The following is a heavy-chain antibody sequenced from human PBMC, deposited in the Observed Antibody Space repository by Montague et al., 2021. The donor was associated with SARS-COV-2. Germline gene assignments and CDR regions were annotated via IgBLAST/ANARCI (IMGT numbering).Heavy chain of an antibody. CDR2: IWYDGSNK. D-gene: IGHD2-15*01. CDR1: GFIFSNYG. CDR3: ARDARRYCSGGFCLNWFDP. V-gene: IGHV3-33*01. Sequence: SLRLSCAASGFIFSNYGMNWVRQAPGKGLEWVAVIWYDGSNKYYADSVKGRFTISRDNSKNMLYLQMNSLRAEDTAVYFCARDARRYCSGGFCLNWFDPWGQGTQVTVSS. J-gene: IGHJ5*02.